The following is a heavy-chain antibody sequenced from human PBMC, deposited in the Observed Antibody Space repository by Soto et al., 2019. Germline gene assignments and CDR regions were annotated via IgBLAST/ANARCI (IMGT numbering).Heavy chain of an antibody. CDR2: IYYSGST. CDR1: GGSISSSSYY. CDR3: ARAEFHTYYYDSSGPRPYYFDY. J-gene: IGHJ4*02. D-gene: IGHD3-22*01. V-gene: IGHV4-39*01. Sequence: QLQLQESGPGLVKPSETLSLTCTVSGGSISSSSYYWGWIRQPPGKGLEWIGSIYYSGSTYYNPSLKSRVTISVDTSKNQFSLKLSSVPAADTAVYYCARAEFHTYYYDSSGPRPYYFDYWGQGTLVTVSS.